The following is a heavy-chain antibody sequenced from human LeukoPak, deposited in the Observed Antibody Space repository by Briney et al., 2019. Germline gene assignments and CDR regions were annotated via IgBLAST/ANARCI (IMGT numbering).Heavy chain of an antibody. Sequence: SETLSLTCSISGGSISNKYWSWIRQPPGKGLEWIGYIYYTGSTNYNPSLKSRVTISLDTSKSQFTLKLTSVTAADTAVYYCARPYSSSGVDYWGQGTLVTVSS. CDR2: IYYTGST. V-gene: IGHV4-59*08. CDR1: GGSISNKY. D-gene: IGHD6-13*01. CDR3: ARPYSSSGVDY. J-gene: IGHJ4*02.